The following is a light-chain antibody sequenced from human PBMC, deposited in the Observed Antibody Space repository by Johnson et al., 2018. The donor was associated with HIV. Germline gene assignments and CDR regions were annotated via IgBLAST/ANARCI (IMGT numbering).Light chain of an antibody. J-gene: IGLJ1*01. CDR3: GAWDSSLSVGV. CDR2: DNN. V-gene: IGLV1-51*01. Sequence: SVLTQPPSVSAAPGQKVTISCSGSSSNIANTYVSWYQQLPGTAPKLLIYDNNKRPSGIPDRFSGSKSGTSATLGITGLQTGDEADYYCGAWDSSLSVGVFGTGTKVTVL. CDR1: SSNIANTY.